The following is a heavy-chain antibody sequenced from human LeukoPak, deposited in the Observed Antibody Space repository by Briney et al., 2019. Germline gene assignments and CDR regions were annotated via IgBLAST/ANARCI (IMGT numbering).Heavy chain of an antibody. V-gene: IGHV4-34*01. J-gene: IGHJ4*02. CDR3: ARGRYSSGWYLGYYFDY. Sequence: SETLSLTCAVYGGSFSGYYWSWIRQPPGKGLEWIGEINHSGSTNYNLSLKSRVTISVDTSKNQFSLKLSSVTAADTAVYYCARGRYSSGWYLGYYFDYWGQGTLVTVSS. D-gene: IGHD6-19*01. CDR1: GGSFSGYY. CDR2: INHSGST.